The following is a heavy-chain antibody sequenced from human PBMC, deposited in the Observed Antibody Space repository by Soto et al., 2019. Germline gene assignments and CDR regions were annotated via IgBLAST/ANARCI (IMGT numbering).Heavy chain of an antibody. J-gene: IGHJ3*02. CDR1: GFTFSDYY. D-gene: IGHD1-26*01. V-gene: IGHV3-72*01. CDR3: ARYSGSYRRAFDI. Sequence: EVQLVESGGGLVQPGGSLRLSCAVSGFTFSDYYMDWVRQAPGKGLEWVGLSRNKANSYSIEYAASVKDRFTISRDDSKNSLYLQMNSLKTEDTAVYYCARYSGSYRRAFDIWGQGTRVTVSS. CDR2: SRNKANSYSI.